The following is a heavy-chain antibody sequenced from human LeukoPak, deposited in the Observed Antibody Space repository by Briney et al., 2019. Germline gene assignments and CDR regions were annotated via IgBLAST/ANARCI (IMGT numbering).Heavy chain of an antibody. Sequence: SETLSLTCTVSGGSISTYYWSWIRQPPGKGLEWIGYIYHSGSTNYNPSLKSRVTISVDTSQNQFYLKLSSVTAADTAVYYWARPSIRAGRELKSPPPHYFDYWGQGTLVTVSS. V-gene: IGHV4-59*01. CDR2: IYHSGST. CDR1: GGSISTYY. CDR3: ARPSIRAGRELKSPPPHYFDY. D-gene: IGHD1-7*01. J-gene: IGHJ4*02.